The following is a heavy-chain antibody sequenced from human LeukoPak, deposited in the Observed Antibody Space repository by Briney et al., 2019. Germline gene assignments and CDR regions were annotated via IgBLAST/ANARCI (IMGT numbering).Heavy chain of an antibody. D-gene: IGHD2-15*01. CDR3: ARIRYCSGGSCYSRGYYYGMDV. V-gene: IGHV4-34*01. CDR2: INHSGST. CDR1: GGSISSYY. Sequence: SETLSLTCTVSGGSISSYYWSWIRQPPGKGLEWIGEINHSGSTNYNPSLKSRVTISVDTSKNQFSLKLSSVTAADTAVYYCARIRYCSGGSCYSRGYYYGMDVWGQGTTVTVSS. J-gene: IGHJ6*02.